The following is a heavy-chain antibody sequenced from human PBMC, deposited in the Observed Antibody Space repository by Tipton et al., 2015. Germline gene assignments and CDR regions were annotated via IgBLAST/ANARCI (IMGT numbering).Heavy chain of an antibody. V-gene: IGHV4-61*01. CDR2: IYNNGIT. CDR3: ARGAGNSSTWDFDY. CDR1: RGSVTTYNNY. D-gene: IGHD6-13*01. J-gene: IGHJ4*02. Sequence: TLSLTCTVSRGSVTTYNNYWAWIRQPPGKGLEWIGYIYNNGITDYSPSLTSRVTISVDTSKNQFSLKLSSVTAADTAVYYCARGAGNSSTWDFDYWGQGSLVTVSS.